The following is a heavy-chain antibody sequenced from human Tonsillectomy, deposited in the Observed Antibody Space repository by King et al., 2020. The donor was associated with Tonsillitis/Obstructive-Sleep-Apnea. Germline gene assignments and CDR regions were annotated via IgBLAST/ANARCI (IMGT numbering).Heavy chain of an antibody. V-gene: IGHV5-51*01. D-gene: IGHD2-8*01. CDR3: ARQVGGPCTSDSGPGGRDP. CDR2: IYPGDSDT. Sequence: VQLVESGAEVKKPGESLKISCTGSGYSFTTYWIGWVRQMPGKGLEWMGIIYPGDSDTRYSPSFQGQVTISADKSISTAYLQWSSLKASDNAIYYCARQVGGPCTSDSGPGGRDPWGQGTLVTVSS. CDR1: GYSFTTYW. J-gene: IGHJ5*02.